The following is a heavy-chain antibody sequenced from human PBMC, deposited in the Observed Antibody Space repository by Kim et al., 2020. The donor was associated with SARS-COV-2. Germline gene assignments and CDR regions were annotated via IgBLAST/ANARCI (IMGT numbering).Heavy chain of an antibody. J-gene: IGHJ4*02. CDR1: GFTVSSNY. D-gene: IGHD2-2*01. Sequence: GGSLRLSCAASGFTVSSNYMSWVRQAPGKGLEWVSVIYSGGSTYYADSVKGRFTISRDNSKNKLYLQMNSLRAEDTAVYYCARDLGPAAGYGSSALNDYWGQGTLVTVSS. CDR2: IYSGGST. CDR3: ARDLGPAAGYGSSALNDY. V-gene: IGHV3-53*01.